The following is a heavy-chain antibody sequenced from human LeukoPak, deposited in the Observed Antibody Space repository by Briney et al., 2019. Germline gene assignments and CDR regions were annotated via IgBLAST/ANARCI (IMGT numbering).Heavy chain of an antibody. Sequence: SSETLSLTCTVSGGSISSYYWSWIRQPPGKGLEWIGYIYYSGSTNYNPSLKSRVTMSVDTSKNQFSLKLSSVTAADTAVYYCARGRVVGATGDAFDIWGQGTMVTVSS. CDR3: ARGRVVGATGDAFDI. CDR2: IYYSGST. V-gene: IGHV4-59*12. D-gene: IGHD1-26*01. J-gene: IGHJ3*02. CDR1: GGSISSYY.